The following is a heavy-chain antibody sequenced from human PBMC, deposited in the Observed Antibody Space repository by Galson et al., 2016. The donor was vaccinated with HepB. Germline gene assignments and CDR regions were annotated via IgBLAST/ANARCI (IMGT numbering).Heavy chain of an antibody. CDR3: ARIREGYEPFDAFEI. D-gene: IGHD5-24*01. CDR2: IYHTGDT. J-gene: IGHJ3*02. V-gene: IGHV4-34*01. Sequence: SETLSLTCDVFGGSFSDYYWSWIRQPPGKGLEWIREIYHTGDTNYNPSLKSRVTISIDTSKNPLSLKMSSVTAADAAVYFCARIREGYEPFDAFEIWGQGTMVTVSS. CDR1: GGSFSDYY.